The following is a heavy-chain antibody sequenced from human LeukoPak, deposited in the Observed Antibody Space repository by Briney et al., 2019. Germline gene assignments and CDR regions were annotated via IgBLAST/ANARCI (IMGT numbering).Heavy chain of an antibody. Sequence: AGSLSLSCAASGFTCSSYEMNWVRQAPGKGLEWVSYISSSGRTIYYADSVKGRFTISRDNAKNSLYLQMNSLPAADTAVYYCSRRYRDYYFVFDYWGQGTLVAV. V-gene: IGHV3-48*03. D-gene: IGHD2/OR15-2a*01. J-gene: IGHJ4*02. CDR2: ISSSGRTI. CDR1: GFTCSSYE. CDR3: SRRYRDYYFVFDY.